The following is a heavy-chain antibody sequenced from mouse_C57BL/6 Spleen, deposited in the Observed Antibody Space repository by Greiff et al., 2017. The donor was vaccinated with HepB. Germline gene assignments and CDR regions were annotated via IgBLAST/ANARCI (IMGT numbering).Heavy chain of an antibody. CDR2: INPNNGGT. V-gene: IGHV1-22*01. D-gene: IGHD1-1*01. CDR3: ARRYGSSYSYAMDY. Sequence: VQLKESGPELVKPGASVKMSCKASGYTFTDYNMHWVKQSHGKSLEWIGYINPNNGGTSYNQKFKGKATLTVNKSSSTAYMELRSLTSEDSAVYYCARRYGSSYSYAMDYWGQGTSVTVSS. CDR1: GYTFTDYN. J-gene: IGHJ4*01.